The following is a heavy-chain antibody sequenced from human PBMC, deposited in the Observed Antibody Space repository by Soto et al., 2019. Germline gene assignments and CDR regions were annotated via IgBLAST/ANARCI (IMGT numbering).Heavy chain of an antibody. J-gene: IGHJ4*02. Sequence: EVQLLESGGGLVQPGGSLRLSCAASGFTFSTFAMTWVRQAPGKGLEWVSAISGSGDNTYYADSVKGRFTMSRDNSKSTLYLQMNSLRGYDTAVYHCAKGRGVLFYFDQWGKGTLVTVSS. D-gene: IGHD2-21*01. CDR1: GFTFSTFA. CDR3: AKGRGVLFYFDQ. CDR2: ISGSGDNT. V-gene: IGHV3-23*01.